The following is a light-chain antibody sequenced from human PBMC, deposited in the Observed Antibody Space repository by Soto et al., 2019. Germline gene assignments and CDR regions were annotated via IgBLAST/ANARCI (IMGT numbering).Light chain of an antibody. Sequence: EIVMTQSPVTLSMSPGERATLSCRASQIVSSNLAWYQQKPGQAPRLLIYDASRRATAIPARFSGSGSGTEFTLTISSLQSEDFAVYYCQQYNEWPPYTFGQGTNLEIK. CDR1: QIVSSN. CDR3: QQYNEWPPYT. V-gene: IGKV3-15*01. CDR2: DAS. J-gene: IGKJ2*01.